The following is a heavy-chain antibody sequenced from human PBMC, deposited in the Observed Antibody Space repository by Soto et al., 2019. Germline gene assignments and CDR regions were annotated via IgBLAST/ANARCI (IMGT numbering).Heavy chain of an antibody. V-gene: IGHV3-21*01. J-gene: IGHJ3*02. Sequence: EVQLVESGGGLVKPGGSLRLSCAASGFTFSSYSMNWVRQAPGKGLEWVSSISSSSSYIYYADSVKGRFTISRDNAKNSLYLQMKSLRAEDTAVYYCARVGCSSTSCYGGAFDIWGQGTMVTVSS. D-gene: IGHD2-2*01. CDR2: ISSSSSYI. CDR1: GFTFSSYS. CDR3: ARVGCSSTSCYGGAFDI.